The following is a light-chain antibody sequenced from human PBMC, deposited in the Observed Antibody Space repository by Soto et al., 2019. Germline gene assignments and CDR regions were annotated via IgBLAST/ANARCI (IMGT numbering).Light chain of an antibody. CDR1: QGISSA. CDR3: QQFTTYRLYS. CDR2: DAS. Sequence: AIQLTQSPSSLSASVGDRVTITCRASQGISSALAWYQQKPGKPPKLLIYDASTLENGVPLRFSGSGSGTDFTLTPRRLQPEDFATYSRQQFTTYRLYSFGQGTQVDIK. J-gene: IGKJ2*03. V-gene: IGKV1-13*02.